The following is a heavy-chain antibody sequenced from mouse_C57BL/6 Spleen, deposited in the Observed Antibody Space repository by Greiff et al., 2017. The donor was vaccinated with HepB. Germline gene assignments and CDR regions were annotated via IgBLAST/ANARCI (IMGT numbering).Heavy chain of an antibody. J-gene: IGHJ2*01. Sequence: QVQLQQSGPELVKPGASVKISCKASGYAFSSSWMNWVKQRPGKGLEWIGRIYPGDGDTNYNGKFKGKATLTADKSSSTAYMQLSSLTSEDSAVYFCARYDYGLDYWGQGTTLTVSS. CDR2: IYPGDGDT. V-gene: IGHV1-82*01. CDR3: ARYDYGLDY. CDR1: GYAFSSSW. D-gene: IGHD2-4*01.